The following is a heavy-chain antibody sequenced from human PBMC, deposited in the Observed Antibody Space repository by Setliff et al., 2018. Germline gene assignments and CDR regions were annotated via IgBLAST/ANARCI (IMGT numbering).Heavy chain of an antibody. CDR3: ARDNIGYCSRTSCYADAFDI. CDR1: GYTFTSYG. Sequence: ASVKVSCKASGYTFTSYGISWVRQAPGQGLEWMGWISAYNGNTNYAQKLQGRVTITGDTSASTAYMELSSLRSEDTAVYYCARDNIGYCSRTSCYADAFDIWGQGTMVTVS. CDR2: ISAYNGNT. J-gene: IGHJ3*02. D-gene: IGHD2-2*01. V-gene: IGHV1-18*01.